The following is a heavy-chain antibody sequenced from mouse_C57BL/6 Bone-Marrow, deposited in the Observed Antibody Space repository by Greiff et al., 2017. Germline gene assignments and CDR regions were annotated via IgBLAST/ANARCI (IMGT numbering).Heavy chain of an antibody. Sequence: EVKLVESGGGLVQPGGSLKLSCAASGFTFSDYGMAWVRQAPRKGPEWVAFISNLAYSIYYADTVTGRFTISRENAKNTLFLQMTSLRSEDTAMYYCAMLLRYAMDYWGQGTSVTVSS. CDR3: AMLLRYAMDY. D-gene: IGHD2-12*01. V-gene: IGHV5-15*04. CDR1: GFTFSDYG. CDR2: ISNLAYSI. J-gene: IGHJ4*01.